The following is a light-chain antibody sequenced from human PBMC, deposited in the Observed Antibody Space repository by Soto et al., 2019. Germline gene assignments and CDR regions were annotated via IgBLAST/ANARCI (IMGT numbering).Light chain of an antibody. CDR1: STDFVGYNR. J-gene: IGLJ1*01. V-gene: IGLV2-18*02. CDR3: SSYTSSFRRV. Sequence: QSVLTQPPSVSGSPGQSVTISCTGTSTDFVGYNRVSWYQQPPGTAPKLMIYEVSDRPSGVSNRFSGSKSGNTASLTISGLQAEDEADYYCSSYTSSFRRVFGTGTKVTVL. CDR2: EVS.